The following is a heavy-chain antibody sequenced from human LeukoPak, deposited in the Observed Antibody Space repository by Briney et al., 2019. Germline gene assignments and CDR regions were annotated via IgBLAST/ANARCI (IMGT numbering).Heavy chain of an antibody. CDR1: GGSFSGYY. CDR3: ASRSPSSGWYSNY. D-gene: IGHD6-19*01. V-gene: IGHV4-34*01. J-gene: IGHJ4*02. CDR2: IYHSGST. Sequence: SETLSLTCAVYGGSFSGYYWSWIRQPPGKGLEWIGEIYHSGSTNYNPSLKSRVTISVDKSKDQFSLKLSSVTAADTAVYYCASRSPSSGWYSNYWGQGTLVTVSS.